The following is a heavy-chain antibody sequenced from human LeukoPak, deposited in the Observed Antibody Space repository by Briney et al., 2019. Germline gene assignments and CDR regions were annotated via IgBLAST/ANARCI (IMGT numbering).Heavy chain of an antibody. CDR2: IKKDGGET. D-gene: IGHD7-27*01. CDR1: GFSINYYW. CDR3: ARDFYWGFDF. J-gene: IGHJ4*02. Sequence: PGGSLRLSCAIPGFSINYYWLSWVRQAPGKGLEWVAKIKKDGGETAYVDSVKGRFTISRDYAKNSLSPQMNSLRVEDTAVYFCARDFYWGFDFWGQGTLVTVSS. V-gene: IGHV3-7*04.